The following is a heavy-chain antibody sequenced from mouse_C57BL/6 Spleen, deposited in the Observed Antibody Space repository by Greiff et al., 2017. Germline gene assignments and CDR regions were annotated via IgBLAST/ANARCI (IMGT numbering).Heavy chain of an antibody. CDR2: IYPGSGST. V-gene: IGHV1-55*01. CDR3: ARGCYGSSYDY. CDR1: GYTFTSYW. Sequence: VQLQQPGAELVKPGASVKMSCKASGYTFTSYWITWVKQRPGQGLEWIGDIYPGSGSTNYNEKFKSKATLTVDTSSSTAYMQLSSLTTEVSAVDSCARGCYGSSYDYWGQGTTLTVSS. D-gene: IGHD1-1*01. J-gene: IGHJ2*01.